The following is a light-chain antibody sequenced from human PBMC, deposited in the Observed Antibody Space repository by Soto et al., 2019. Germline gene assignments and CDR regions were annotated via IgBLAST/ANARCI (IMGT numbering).Light chain of an antibody. CDR1: QSVSSN. CDR3: HHYGTSPPT. J-gene: IGKJ1*01. CDR2: GAS. Sequence: EIVMTQSTATLSVSPGERATLSCRAGQSVSSNLAWYQQKPGQAPRLLISGASSRATGIPDRFSGSGSGTDFTLTISRLEPEDFAVFYCHHYGTSPPTFGQGTKVDIK. V-gene: IGKV3-20*01.